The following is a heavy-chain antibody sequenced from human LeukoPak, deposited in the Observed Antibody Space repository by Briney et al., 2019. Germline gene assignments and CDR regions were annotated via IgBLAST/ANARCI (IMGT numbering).Heavy chain of an antibody. D-gene: IGHD3-22*01. J-gene: IGHJ5*02. Sequence: PSETLSLTCAVYGGSFSGYYWSWIRQPPGKGLEWIGEINHSGSTNYNPSLKSRVTISVDTSKNQFSLKLSSVTAADTAVYYCARELYYYDSSGYSTNWFDPWGQGTLVTVSS. CDR2: INHSGST. V-gene: IGHV4-34*01. CDR1: GGSFSGYY. CDR3: ARELYYYDSSGYSTNWFDP.